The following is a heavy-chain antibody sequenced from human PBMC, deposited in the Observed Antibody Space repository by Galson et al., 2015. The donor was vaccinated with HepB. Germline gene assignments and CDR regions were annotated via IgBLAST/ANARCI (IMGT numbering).Heavy chain of an antibody. J-gene: IGHJ3*02. CDR3: ARHAPKWLVAASDAFDI. V-gene: IGHV5-51*01. CDR1: GYSFTSYW. CDR2: IYPGDSDT. Sequence: QSGAEVKKPGESLKISCKGSGYSFTSYWIGWVRQMPGKGLEWMGIIYPGDSDTRHSPSFQGQVTISADKSISTAYLQWSSLKASDTAMYYCARHAPKWLVAASDAFDIWGQGTMVTVSS. D-gene: IGHD5-12*01.